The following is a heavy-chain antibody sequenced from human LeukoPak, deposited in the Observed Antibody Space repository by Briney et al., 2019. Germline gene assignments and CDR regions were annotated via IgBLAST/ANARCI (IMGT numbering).Heavy chain of an antibody. CDR1: DDSISDYY. CDR3: ARDLGTYYGMDV. J-gene: IGHJ6*02. Sequence: SETLSLTCTLSDDSISDYYWTWIRQPPGKGLEWIGYVYYNGGTSYNPSLKSRVTMSVDTSKSRFSLKLNSVTAADTAVYYCARDLGTYYGMDVWGQGTTVTVSS. CDR2: VYYNGGT. V-gene: IGHV4-59*01.